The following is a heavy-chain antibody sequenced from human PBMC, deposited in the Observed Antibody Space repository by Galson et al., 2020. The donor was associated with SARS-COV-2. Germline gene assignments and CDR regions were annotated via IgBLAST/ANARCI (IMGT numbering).Heavy chain of an antibody. D-gene: IGHD3-3*01. CDR2: ISAYNGNT. V-gene: IGHV1-18*01. Sequence: GESLKISCKASGYTFTSYGISWVRQAPGQGLEWMGWISAYNGNTNYAQKLQGRVTMTTDTSTSTAYMELRSLRSDDTAVYYCARDSRIFGVVADPFDYWGQGTLVTVSS. J-gene: IGHJ4*02. CDR3: ARDSRIFGVVADPFDY. CDR1: GYTFTSYG.